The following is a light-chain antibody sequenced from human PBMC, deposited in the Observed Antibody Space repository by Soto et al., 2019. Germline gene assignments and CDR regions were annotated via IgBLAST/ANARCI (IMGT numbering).Light chain of an antibody. CDR2: GAS. J-gene: IGKJ3*01. V-gene: IGKV3-20*01. Sequence: EIVLTQSPGTLSLSPGERATLSCRASQSVSNNYLAWYQQKPGQAPRLLIYGASSRATGIPDRFSGSGSETDFTLTISRLEPEDFAVYYCQQYGGSFTFGPGTKVDIK. CDR3: QQYGGSFT. CDR1: QSVSNNY.